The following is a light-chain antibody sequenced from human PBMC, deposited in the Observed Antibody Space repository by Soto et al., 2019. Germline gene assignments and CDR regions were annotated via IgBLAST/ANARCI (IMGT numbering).Light chain of an antibody. V-gene: IGLV2-8*01. CDR2: EVS. Sequence: QSALTQPPSASGSPGQSVTIPCTGTRSDVGGNNFVSWYQQHPGKAPKLIIYEVSQRPSGVPDRFSGSKSGNMASLTVSGLQAEDEADYYCSSYAGNNALVFGGGTKLTVL. J-gene: IGLJ2*01. CDR3: SSYAGNNALV. CDR1: RSDVGGNNF.